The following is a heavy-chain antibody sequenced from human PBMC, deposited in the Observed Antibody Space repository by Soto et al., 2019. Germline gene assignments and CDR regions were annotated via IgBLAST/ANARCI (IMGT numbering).Heavy chain of an antibody. D-gene: IGHD3-3*01. CDR3: ARINDFWSGYPMDV. CDR1: GGSISSYY. J-gene: IGHJ6*02. Sequence: PSETLSLTCTVSGGSISSYYWSWIRQPPGKGLEWIGYIYYSGSTNYNPSLKSRVTISVDTSKNQFSLKLSSVTAADTAVYYWARINDFWSGYPMDVWGQGTTVTVSS. CDR2: IYYSGST. V-gene: IGHV4-59*01.